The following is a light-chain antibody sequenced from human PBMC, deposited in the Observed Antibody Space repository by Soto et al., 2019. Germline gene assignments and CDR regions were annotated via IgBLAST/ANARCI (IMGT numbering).Light chain of an antibody. CDR3: QQYYSYPIT. V-gene: IGKV1-8*01. CDR1: QGISSY. Sequence: AIRMTQSPSSLSASTGDRVTITCRASQGISSYLAWYQQKPGKAPKLLIYAASTLQSGVPSRFSGSGSGTDFTLTISSLQSEDFATYYCQQYYSYPITVGKGTRREIK. CDR2: AAS. J-gene: IGKJ5*01.